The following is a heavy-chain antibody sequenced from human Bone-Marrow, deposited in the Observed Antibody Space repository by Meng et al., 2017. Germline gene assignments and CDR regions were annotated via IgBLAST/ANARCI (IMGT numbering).Heavy chain of an antibody. CDR1: GGSISNSY. D-gene: IGHD2-21*01. J-gene: IGHJ3*02. V-gene: IGHV4-59*01. CDR3: ARGRRRPGDFDI. CDR2: IYYSGST. Sequence: SETLSLTCTVSGGSISNSYWSWIRQPPGKGLEWIGYIYYSGSTNYNPSLKSRVTISVDTPKNKFSLKLSSVTAADTAVYYCARGRRRPGDFDIWGPGTMVTVSS.